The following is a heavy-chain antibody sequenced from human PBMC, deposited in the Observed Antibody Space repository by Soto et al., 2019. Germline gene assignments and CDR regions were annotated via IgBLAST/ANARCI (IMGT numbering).Heavy chain of an antibody. J-gene: IGHJ4*02. D-gene: IGHD6-13*01. V-gene: IGHV3-53*05. CDR3: ASEQQLGPV. CDR1: DFTVSTNY. CDR2: IYAGGNT. Sequence: PGGSLRLSCAASDFTVSTNYMSWVRQAPGKGLEWVSIIYAGGNTYYADSVKGRFTISRDNSKNTLYLQMNSLRGEDTAVYYCASEQQLGPVWGQGTLVTVS.